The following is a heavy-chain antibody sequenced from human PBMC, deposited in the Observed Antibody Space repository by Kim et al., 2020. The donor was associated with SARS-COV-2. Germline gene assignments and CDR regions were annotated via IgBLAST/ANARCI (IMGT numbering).Heavy chain of an antibody. Sequence: KGRFTNSRDNAQNSLYLQMNSLRDEDTAVYYCARVPYFYESSGYFYYFDYWGQGTLVTVSS. V-gene: IGHV3-48*02. J-gene: IGHJ4*02. D-gene: IGHD3-22*01. CDR3: ARVPYFYESSGYFYYFDY.